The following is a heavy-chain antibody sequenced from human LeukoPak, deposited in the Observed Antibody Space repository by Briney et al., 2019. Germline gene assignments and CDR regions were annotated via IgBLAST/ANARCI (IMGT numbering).Heavy chain of an antibody. CDR2: FDPEDGET. Sequence: ASVKVSCKVSGYTLTELSMHWVRQAPGKGLEWMGGFDPEDGETIYTQKFQGRVTMTEDTSTDTAYMELSSLRSEDTAVYYCATAITMVRGVIPYFDYWGQGTLVTVSS. CDR1: GYTLTELS. V-gene: IGHV1-24*01. CDR3: ATAITMVRGVIPYFDY. D-gene: IGHD3-10*01. J-gene: IGHJ4*02.